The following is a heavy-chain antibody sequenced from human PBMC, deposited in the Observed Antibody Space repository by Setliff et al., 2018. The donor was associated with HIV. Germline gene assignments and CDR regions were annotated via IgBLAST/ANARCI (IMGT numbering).Heavy chain of an antibody. J-gene: IGHJ5*02. CDR1: GYTFTSYD. CDR2: INPKSGAT. D-gene: IGHD3-22*01. Sequence: ASVKVSCKASGYTFTSYDINWVRQAPGQGLEWMGWINPKSGATKNAQKFQGRVTLTRDTSISTAYMELSRLKSDDTALYFCTRSDFYLDGSSYYNWFDPWGQGTLVTVSS. V-gene: IGHV1-2*02. CDR3: TRSDFYLDGSSYYNWFDP.